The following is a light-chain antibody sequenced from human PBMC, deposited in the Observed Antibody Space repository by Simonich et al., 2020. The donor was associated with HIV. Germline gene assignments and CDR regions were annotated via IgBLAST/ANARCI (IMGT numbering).Light chain of an antibody. Sequence: AIQMTQSPSSLSASVGDRVTITCRASHDIRDDLGWYQQKPGKTPKLLVYAASSLQTGVPSRFSGSGSGTDFTLTISSLQPEDFATYYCLQDYTYPLTFGGGTKVEI. J-gene: IGKJ4*01. CDR1: HDIRDD. CDR2: AAS. V-gene: IGKV1-6*01. CDR3: LQDYTYPLT.